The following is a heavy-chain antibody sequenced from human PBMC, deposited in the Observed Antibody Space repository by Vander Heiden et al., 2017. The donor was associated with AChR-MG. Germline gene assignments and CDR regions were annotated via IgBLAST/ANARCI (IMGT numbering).Heavy chain of an antibody. J-gene: IGHJ4*02. V-gene: IGHV4-30-2*04. CDR3: ARHRVGARREFDY. Sequence: LSLKSRVTISVDTSKNQFSLNLSSVTAADTAVYYCARHRVGARREFDYWGQGIMVTVSS. D-gene: IGHD1-26*01.